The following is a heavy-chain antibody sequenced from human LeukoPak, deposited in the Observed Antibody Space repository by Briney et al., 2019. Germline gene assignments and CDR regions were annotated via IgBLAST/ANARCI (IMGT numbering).Heavy chain of an antibody. CDR3: AEDTLLFPY. J-gene: IGHJ4*02. V-gene: IGHV3-23*01. CDR1: GFTFDDYA. Sequence: GGSLRLSCAASGFTFDDYAMNWVRQAPGKGLEWVSAISGSGGSTYYADSVKGRFTISRDNSKNTLYLQMNSLRAEDTAVYYCAEDTLLFPYWGQGTQVTVSS. D-gene: IGHD2-15*01. CDR2: ISGSGGST.